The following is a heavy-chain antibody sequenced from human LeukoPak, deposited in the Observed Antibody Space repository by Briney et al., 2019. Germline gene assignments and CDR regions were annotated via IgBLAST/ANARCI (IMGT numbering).Heavy chain of an antibody. V-gene: IGHV3-53*01. J-gene: IGHJ4*02. D-gene: IGHD1-14*01. Sequence: GWALTLSCAPCGLTVSNNYMRWVGQAPATGLEGVSIIYDGGRTYYADSVRGRFTISRDNSKNMWYLQMSSLRAEDTAVYYCARGPGISWLQYWGQGTLVTVSS. CDR1: GLTVSNNY. CDR2: IYDGGRT. CDR3: ARGPGISWLQY.